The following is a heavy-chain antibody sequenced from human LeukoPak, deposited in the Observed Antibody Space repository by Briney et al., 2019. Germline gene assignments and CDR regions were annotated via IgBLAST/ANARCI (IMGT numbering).Heavy chain of an antibody. V-gene: IGHV3-74*01. CDR3: ARDGFLGPVTAYLDN. Sequence: GGSLRLSCAASGFTFSSYAMHWVRQAPGKGLVWVSRVKSDGSSTSYADSVKGRFTISRDNARNTLYLQMNSLRAEDTAVYYCARDGFLGPVTAYLDNWGQGTPVTVSS. D-gene: IGHD2-21*02. CDR1: GFTFSSYA. J-gene: IGHJ4*02. CDR2: VKSDGSST.